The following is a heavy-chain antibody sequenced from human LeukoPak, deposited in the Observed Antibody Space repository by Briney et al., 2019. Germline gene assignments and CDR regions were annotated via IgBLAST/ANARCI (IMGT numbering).Heavy chain of an antibody. Sequence: SETLSLTCTVSGGSISSSTYYWGWIRQPPGKGLEWIGSSHYSGNTYYNPSLKSRVTISVDTSKNQFSLKLSSVTAADTAVYYCARLTYRSGSYWYFDYWGQGTLVTVSS. J-gene: IGHJ4*02. V-gene: IGHV4-39*01. CDR2: SHYSGNT. CDR1: GGSISSSTYY. CDR3: ARLTYRSGSYWYFDY. D-gene: IGHD3-10*01.